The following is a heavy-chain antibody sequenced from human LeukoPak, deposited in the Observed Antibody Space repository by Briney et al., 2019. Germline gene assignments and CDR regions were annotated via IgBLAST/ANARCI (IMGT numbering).Heavy chain of an antibody. J-gene: IGHJ4*02. Sequence: SETLSFTCTISGDSITSYYWSWIRQPPGKGLEWIGSIYYSGNTYYNASLKSQVSISIDTSKNQFSLRLTSVTAADTAVYYCARQTGSGLFILPGGQGTLVTVSS. V-gene: IGHV4-59*04. CDR3: ARQTGSGLFILP. D-gene: IGHD3/OR15-3a*01. CDR1: GDSITSYY. CDR2: IYYSGNT.